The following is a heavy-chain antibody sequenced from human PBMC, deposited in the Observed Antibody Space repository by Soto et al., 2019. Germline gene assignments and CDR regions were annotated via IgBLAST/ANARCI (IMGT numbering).Heavy chain of an antibody. CDR1: CGSISSGGYY. CDR3: ARSLELGLFDY. Sequence: SDTLSLTWTVSCGSISSGGYYCTLIRQHPGKGLEWIGYIYYSGSTYYNPSLKSRVTISVDTSKNQFSLKLSSVTAADTAVYYCARSLELGLFDYWGQGTLVTVSS. CDR2: IYYSGST. V-gene: IGHV4-31*02. J-gene: IGHJ4*02. D-gene: IGHD1-7*01.